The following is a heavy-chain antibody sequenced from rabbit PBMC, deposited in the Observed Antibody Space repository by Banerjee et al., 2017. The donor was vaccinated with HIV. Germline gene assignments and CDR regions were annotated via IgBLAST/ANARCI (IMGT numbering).Heavy chain of an antibody. Sequence: QSLEESGGDLVKPGASLTLTCTASGFSFSSSYYMCWVRQAPGKGLEWIACIVGGSSGSTYYASWAKGRFTISKTSSTTVTLQMTSLTAADTATYFCARDAAGRSVGYYFGLWGPGTLVTVS. CDR3: ARDAAGRSVGYYFGL. CDR1: GFSFSSSYY. CDR2: IVGGSSGST. J-gene: IGHJ4*01. D-gene: IGHD8-1*01. V-gene: IGHV1S40*01.